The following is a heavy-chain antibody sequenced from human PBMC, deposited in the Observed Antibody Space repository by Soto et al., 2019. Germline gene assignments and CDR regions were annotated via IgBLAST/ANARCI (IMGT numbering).Heavy chain of an antibody. V-gene: IGHV3-74*01. CDR1: GFTFSSYW. J-gene: IGHJ5*02. D-gene: IGHD3-16*01. CDR3: ARGGVLNWFDP. Sequence: EVQLVESGGGLVQPGGSLRLSCAASGFTFSSYWMHWVRQVPGKGLVWVSRINSDGSSTSYADSVKGRFTISRDNAKNTLDLQMNSLRDEDTAGYYWARGGVLNWFDPWGQGTLVTVSS. CDR2: INSDGSST.